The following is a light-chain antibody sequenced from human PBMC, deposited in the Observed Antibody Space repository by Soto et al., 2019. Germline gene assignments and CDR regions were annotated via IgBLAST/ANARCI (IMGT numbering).Light chain of an antibody. V-gene: IGKV3-11*01. CDR1: HSVSSY. CDR2: DTS. Sequence: IGLTPSSATLSLSPGERATLSFSASHSVSSYLAWYQQKPGQAPRLLIDDTSNRATGIPARFSGRWSGTVFPLTISSLEPEDFAVYCCQQRSNWPITFGQGTRLEFK. J-gene: IGKJ5*01. CDR3: QQRSNWPIT.